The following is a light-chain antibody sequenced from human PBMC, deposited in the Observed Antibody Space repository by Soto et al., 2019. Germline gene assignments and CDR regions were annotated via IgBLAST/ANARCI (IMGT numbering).Light chain of an antibody. Sequence: AIQLTQSPSSLSASVGDRVTITCRASQGISSALAWYQRKPGKAPKLLIYDASSLESGVPSRFSGSGSGTDFTLTFSSLQPEDFATYYCQQFNSYPLTFGGGTKVDIK. CDR3: QQFNSYPLT. CDR2: DAS. J-gene: IGKJ4*01. V-gene: IGKV1-13*02. CDR1: QGISSA.